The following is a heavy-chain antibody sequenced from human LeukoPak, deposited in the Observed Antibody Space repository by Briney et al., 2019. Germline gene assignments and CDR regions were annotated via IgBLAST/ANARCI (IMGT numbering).Heavy chain of an antibody. J-gene: IGHJ4*02. CDR2: IIPIFVTA. CDR1: GGTFSSYA. CDR3: ARDPTSGYFDY. V-gene: IGHV1-69*05. D-gene: IGHD2-15*01. Sequence: SVKVSCKASGGTFSSYALSWVRQAPGQGLEWMGGIIPIFVTANYAQKFQGRVTITTDESTSTAYMELSSLRSEDAAVYYCARDPTSGYFDYWGQGTLVTVSS.